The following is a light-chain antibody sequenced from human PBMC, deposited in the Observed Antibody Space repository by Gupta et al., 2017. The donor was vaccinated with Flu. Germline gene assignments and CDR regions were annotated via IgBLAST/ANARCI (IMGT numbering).Light chain of an antibody. Sequence: DIQMTPSPSSLSASVGDRVTITCQASQDISNYLNWYQQKPGKAPKLLIYDASNRETGVPSRFSGSGSGTDFTLTISSLQPEDVAIYYCQQYYSLPCTFGQGTKVEIK. J-gene: IGKJ1*01. CDR2: DAS. V-gene: IGKV1-33*01. CDR3: QQYYSLPCT. CDR1: QDISNY.